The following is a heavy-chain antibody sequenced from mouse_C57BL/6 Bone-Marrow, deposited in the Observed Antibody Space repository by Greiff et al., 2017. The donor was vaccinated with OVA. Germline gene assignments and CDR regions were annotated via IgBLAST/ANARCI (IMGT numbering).Heavy chain of an antibody. D-gene: IGHD3-3*01. V-gene: IGHV5-9-1*02. CDR3: TRVAGTDWYLDV. J-gene: IGHJ1*03. CDR2: ISSGGDYI. Sequence: EVMLVESGEGLVKPGGSLKLSCAASGFTFSSYAMSWVRQTPEKRLEWVAYISSGGDYIYYADTVKGRFTISRDNARNTLYLQMSSLKSEDTAMYYCTRVAGTDWYLDVWGTGTTVTVSS. CDR1: GFTFSSYA.